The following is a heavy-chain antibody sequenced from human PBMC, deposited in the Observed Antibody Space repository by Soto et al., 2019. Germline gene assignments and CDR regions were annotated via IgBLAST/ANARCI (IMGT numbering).Heavy chain of an antibody. CDR1: GGSITSGTYF. Sequence: SDTLSLTCTVSGGSITSGTYFWNWVRQPPGKGLEWIGYISYSGNTDYNPSLKSRATISVDTSKTQFSLKLTSLTAADTAVYYCGRRNSGGNWFDPWGPGTLVTVSS. CDR3: GRRNSGGNWFDP. D-gene: IGHD4-17*01. J-gene: IGHJ5*02. CDR2: ISYSGNT. V-gene: IGHV4-61*01.